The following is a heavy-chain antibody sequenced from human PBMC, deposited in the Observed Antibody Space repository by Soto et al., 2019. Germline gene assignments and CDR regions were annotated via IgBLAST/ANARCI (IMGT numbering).Heavy chain of an antibody. Sequence: PSEPLSLTCFVYGGSFSGYYWSWIRQPPGKGLEWIGEINHSGSTNYNPSLKSRVTISVDTSKNQFSLKLSSVTAADTAVYYCARGRYGSGSYYNYWGQGTLVTVSS. J-gene: IGHJ4*02. CDR1: GGSFSGYY. CDR2: INHSGST. D-gene: IGHD3-10*01. CDR3: ARGRYGSGSYYNY. V-gene: IGHV4-34*01.